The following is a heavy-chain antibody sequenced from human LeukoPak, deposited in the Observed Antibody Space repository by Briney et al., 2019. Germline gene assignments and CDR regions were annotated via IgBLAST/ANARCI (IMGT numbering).Heavy chain of an antibody. CDR3: ATPPYSSSPYYYYYMDV. V-gene: IGHV1-69*13. J-gene: IGHJ6*03. CDR1: GGTFSSYA. CDR2: IIPIFGTA. D-gene: IGHD6-6*01. Sequence: SVKVSCKASGGTFSSYAISWVRQAPGQGLEWMGGIIPIFGTANYAQKFQGRVTITADESTSTAYMELSSLRSEDTAVYCCATPPYSSSPYYYYYMDVWGKGTTVTVSS.